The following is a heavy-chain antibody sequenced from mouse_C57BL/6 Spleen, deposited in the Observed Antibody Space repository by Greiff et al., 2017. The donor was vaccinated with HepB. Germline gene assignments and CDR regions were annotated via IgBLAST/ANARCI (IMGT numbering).Heavy chain of an antibody. Sequence: QVQLKQPGAELVRPGSSVKLSCKASGYTFTSYWMHWVKQRPIQGLEWIGNIDPSDSETHYNQKFKDKATLTVDKSSSTAYMQLSSLTSEDSAVYYCARSDDGYLYYYAMDYWGQGTSVTVSS. CDR2: IDPSDSET. J-gene: IGHJ4*01. V-gene: IGHV1-52*01. CDR1: GYTFTSYW. CDR3: ARSDDGYLYYYAMDY. D-gene: IGHD2-3*01.